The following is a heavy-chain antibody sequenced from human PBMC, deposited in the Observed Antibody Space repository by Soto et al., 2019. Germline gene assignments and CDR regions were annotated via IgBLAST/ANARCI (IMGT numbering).Heavy chain of an antibody. Sequence: GGSLRLSCAASGFTFSSYSMNWVRQAPGKGLEWVSSISSSSSYIYYADSVKGRFTISRDNAKNSLYLQMNSLRAEDTAVYYCARALTVREYYYYYGMDVWGQGTTVTAP. V-gene: IGHV3-21*01. CDR1: GFTFSSYS. CDR2: ISSSSSYI. J-gene: IGHJ6*02. D-gene: IGHD3-10*01. CDR3: ARALTVREYYYYYGMDV.